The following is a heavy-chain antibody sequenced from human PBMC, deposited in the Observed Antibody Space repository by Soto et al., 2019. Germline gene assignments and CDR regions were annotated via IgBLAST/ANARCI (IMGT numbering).Heavy chain of an antibody. Sequence: SETLSLTCAVSGDSISSSNWWSWVRQPPGKGLEWIGEIYHSGITNYNPSLKSRVTMVVDKPKNQFSLNLNSVTAADTAVYYCARDRRIAAAGTYYYYGLDVWGQGTTVTVSS. J-gene: IGHJ6*02. V-gene: IGHV4-4*02. D-gene: IGHD6-13*01. CDR1: GDSISSSNW. CDR2: IYHSGIT. CDR3: ARDRRIAAAGTYYYYGLDV.